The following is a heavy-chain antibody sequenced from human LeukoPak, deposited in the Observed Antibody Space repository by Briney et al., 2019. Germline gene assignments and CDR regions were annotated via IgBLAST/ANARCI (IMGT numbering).Heavy chain of an antibody. CDR1: GFTFSSYA. CDR2: ISYDGSNK. J-gene: IGHJ6*02. CDR3: ARGDYDFWSGYFHRTLYYYYYGMDV. Sequence: GGSLRLSCAAYGFTFSSYAMHWVRQAPGKGLEWVAVISYDGSNKYYADSVKGRFTISRDNSKNTLYLQMNSLRAEDTAVYYCARGDYDFWSGYFHRTLYYYYYGMDVWGQGTTVTVSS. D-gene: IGHD3-3*01. V-gene: IGHV3-30-3*01.